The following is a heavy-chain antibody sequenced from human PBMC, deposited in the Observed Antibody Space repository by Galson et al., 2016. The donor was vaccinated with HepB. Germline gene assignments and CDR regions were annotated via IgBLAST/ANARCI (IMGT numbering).Heavy chain of an antibody. CDR1: GASIISTNYN. J-gene: IGHJ5*02. CDR3: ARHPTGYPNWFDR. D-gene: IGHD3-9*01. Sequence: CTVSGASIISTNYNWGWIRQPPGKGLEWIASIFHTGRSDYNPSLQSRVTTSVDTSMNRFSLSLRSVSTADTATYFCARHPTGYPNWFDRWGHGTLVVVSS. CDR2: IFHTGRS. V-gene: IGHV4-39*01.